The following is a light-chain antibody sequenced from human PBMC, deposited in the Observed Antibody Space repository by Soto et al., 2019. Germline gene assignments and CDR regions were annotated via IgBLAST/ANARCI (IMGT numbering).Light chain of an antibody. J-gene: IGLJ2*01. V-gene: IGLV9-49*01. Sequence: QSVLTQPPSASASLGASVTLTCTLSSGYSNYKVDWYQQRPGKGPRFVMRVGTGGIVGSKGDGIPDRFSVSGSGLNRYLTIKNIQEEDESDYHCGADHGSGSNFVVVFGGGTKVTVL. CDR1: SGYSNYK. CDR2: VGTGGIVG. CDR3: GADHGSGSNFVVV.